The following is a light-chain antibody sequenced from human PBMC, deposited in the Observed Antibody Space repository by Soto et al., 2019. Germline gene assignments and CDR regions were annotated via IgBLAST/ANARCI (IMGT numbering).Light chain of an antibody. V-gene: IGLV2-14*01. Sequence: QSVLTQPASVSGSPGQSITISCAGTIRDVGAYNLVSWYQQYPGRAPQLILYEVRNRPSGISFRFSGFKSGNTASLTISGLQAEDEADYYCSSFTSTTTLEVFGTGTKVTVL. CDR2: EVR. CDR3: SSFTSTTTLEV. J-gene: IGLJ1*01. CDR1: IRDVGAYNL.